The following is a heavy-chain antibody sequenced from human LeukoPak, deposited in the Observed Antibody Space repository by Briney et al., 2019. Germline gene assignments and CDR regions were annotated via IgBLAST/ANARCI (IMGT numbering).Heavy chain of an antibody. J-gene: IGHJ6*02. Sequence: PGGSLRLSCAASSITFTKAWMNWARQAPGKGLEWVASINHNGNVNYYVDSVKGRFTISRDNAKNSLYLQMSNLRAEDTAVYFCARGGGLDVWGQGATVTVSS. CDR2: INHNGNVN. D-gene: IGHD3-16*01. CDR3: ARGGGLDV. V-gene: IGHV3-7*03. CDR1: SITFTKAW.